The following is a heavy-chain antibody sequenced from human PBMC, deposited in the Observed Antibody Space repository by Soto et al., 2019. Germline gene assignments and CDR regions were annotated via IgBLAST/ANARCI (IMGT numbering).Heavy chain of an antibody. D-gene: IGHD3-10*01. CDR3: ARAPRLLWFGERYYYYYYGMDV. Sequence: SETLSLTCTVPGGSISSGGYYWSWIRQHPGKGLEWIGYIYYSGSTYYNPSLKSRVTISVDTSKNQFSLKLSSVTAADTAVYYCARAPRLLWFGERYYYYYYGMDVWGQGTTVTVSS. J-gene: IGHJ6*02. V-gene: IGHV4-31*03. CDR1: GGSISSGGYY. CDR2: IYYSGST.